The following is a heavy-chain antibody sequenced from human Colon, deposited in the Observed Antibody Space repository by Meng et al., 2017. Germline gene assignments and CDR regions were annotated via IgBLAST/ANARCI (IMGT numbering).Heavy chain of an antibody. V-gene: IGHV4-61*01. Sequence: VELKESRPGPVRPSEPLSLPCTVSGGAVSSGTYYWSWIRQPPGKGLEWIGCIYYSGTTNYNPSLKSRVTISVDTSKNQFSLKLSSVTPADTAVYFCARDRVPGKYWGQGTLVTVSS. CDR1: GGAVSSGTYY. J-gene: IGHJ4*02. CDR3: ARDRVPGKY. D-gene: IGHD1-14*01. CDR2: IYYSGTT.